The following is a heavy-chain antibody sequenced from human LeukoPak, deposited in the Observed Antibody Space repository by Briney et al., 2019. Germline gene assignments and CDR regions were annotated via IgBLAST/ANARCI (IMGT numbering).Heavy chain of an antibody. Sequence: GGSLRLSCAASGFTFDDYGMNWVRQASGKGLEWVSGINWNGGSTGYADSVKGRFTISRDNAKNSLYLQMNSLRAEDTAFYYCATSSSWANDAFDIWGQGTMVTVSS. CDR3: ATSSSWANDAFDI. V-gene: IGHV3-20*04. D-gene: IGHD6-13*01. CDR1: GFTFDDYG. J-gene: IGHJ3*02. CDR2: INWNGGST.